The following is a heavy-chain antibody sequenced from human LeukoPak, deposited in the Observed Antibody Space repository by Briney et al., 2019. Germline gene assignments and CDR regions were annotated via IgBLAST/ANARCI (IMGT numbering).Heavy chain of an antibody. CDR2: IYYSRST. D-gene: IGHD5-12*01. CDR3: ARRNHSGYGRRYYFDY. Sequence: PSETLSLTCTVSGGSVSSGSYYWSWIRQPPGKGLEWIGYIYYSRSTNYNPSLKSRVTISVDTSKNQFSLKLSSVTAADTAVYYCARRNHSGYGRRYYFDYWGQGTLVTVSS. CDR1: GGSVSSGSYY. V-gene: IGHV4-61*01. J-gene: IGHJ4*02.